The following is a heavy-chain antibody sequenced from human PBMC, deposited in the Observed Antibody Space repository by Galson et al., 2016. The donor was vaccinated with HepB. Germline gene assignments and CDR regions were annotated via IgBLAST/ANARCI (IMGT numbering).Heavy chain of an antibody. J-gene: IGHJ4*02. D-gene: IGHD6-13*01. Sequence: SLRLSCAFSGLTFSEYWMHWVRQVPGKGLVWVARLNPSVTRTDHADSVKGRFTISKDNAKNTLDLQMNSLRVEDTAVYYCVAAFVGPDDFWGQGSVVTVSS. V-gene: IGHV3-74*01. CDR1: GLTFSEYW. CDR2: LNPSVTRT. CDR3: VAAFVGPDDF.